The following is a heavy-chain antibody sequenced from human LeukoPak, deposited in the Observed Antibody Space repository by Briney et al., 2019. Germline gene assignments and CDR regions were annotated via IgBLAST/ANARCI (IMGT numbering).Heavy chain of an antibody. V-gene: IGHV3-7*05. CDR1: GFTFSRYW. CDR3: ARDKSMGATPLDY. Sequence: GGSLRLSCAASGFTFSRYWMCWVRQAPGKGLERVANIKQDGSEKYYLDSVKGRFTISRDNAKNSLYLQMNSLRAEDTALYYCARDKSMGATPLDYWGQGTLVTASS. J-gene: IGHJ4*02. D-gene: IGHD1-26*01. CDR2: IKQDGSEK.